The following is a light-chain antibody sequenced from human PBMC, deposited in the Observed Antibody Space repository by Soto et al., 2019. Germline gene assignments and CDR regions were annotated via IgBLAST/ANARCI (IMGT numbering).Light chain of an antibody. Sequence: QSALTQPASVSGSPGHSITISCTGTTNDVGSYNLVSWYQQLPGKAPKLMIYEGSKRPSGVSDRFSGSKSGNTASLTISGLQAEDEADYYCCSFAGSSTLIFGGGTKLTVL. V-gene: IGLV2-23*01. J-gene: IGLJ2*01. CDR2: EGS. CDR3: CSFAGSSTLI. CDR1: TNDVGSYNL.